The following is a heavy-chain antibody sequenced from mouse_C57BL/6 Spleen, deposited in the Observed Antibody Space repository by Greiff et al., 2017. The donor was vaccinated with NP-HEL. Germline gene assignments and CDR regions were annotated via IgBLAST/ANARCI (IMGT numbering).Heavy chain of an antibody. CDR1: GYSITSGYY. J-gene: IGHJ4*01. D-gene: IGHD1-1*02. Sequence: ESGPGLVKPSQSLSLTCSVTGYSITSGYYWNWIRQFPGNKLEWMGYISYDGSNNYNPSLKNRISITRDISKNQFFLKLNTVTTEDTATYYCARGNMGKGAMDYWGQGTSVTVSS. CDR2: ISYDGSN. CDR3: ARGNMGKGAMDY. V-gene: IGHV3-6*01.